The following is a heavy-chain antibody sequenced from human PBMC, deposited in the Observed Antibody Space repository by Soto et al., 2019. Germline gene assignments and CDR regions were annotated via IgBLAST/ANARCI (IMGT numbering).Heavy chain of an antibody. V-gene: IGHV3-23*01. CDR1: GFTFSSYA. CDR3: AKVGWDIVVVVAAAHQDY. D-gene: IGHD2-15*01. Sequence: EVQLLESGGGLVQPGGSLRLSCAASGFTFSSYAMSWVRQAPGKGLEWVSAISGSGGSTYHADSVKGRFTISRDNSRNTLYLQMNSLRAEDTAVYYCAKVGWDIVVVVAAAHQDYWGQGTLVTVSS. CDR2: ISGSGGST. J-gene: IGHJ4*02.